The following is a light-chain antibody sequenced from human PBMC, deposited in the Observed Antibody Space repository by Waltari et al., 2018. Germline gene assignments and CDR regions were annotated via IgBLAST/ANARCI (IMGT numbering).Light chain of an antibody. CDR2: GGS. CDR3: QQYNNWPLT. V-gene: IGKV3-15*01. Sequence: EIVMTQSPATLSVSPGERATPPCRASQSVSSNLAWYQQKPGQAPRLLIYGGSTRTTGIPARFSGSGSGTDFTLTISSLQSEDFAVYYCQQYNNWPLTFGGGTKVEIK. CDR1: QSVSSN. J-gene: IGKJ4*01.